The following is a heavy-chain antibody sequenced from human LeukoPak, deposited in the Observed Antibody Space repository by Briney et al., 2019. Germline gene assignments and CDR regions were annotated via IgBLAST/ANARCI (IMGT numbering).Heavy chain of an antibody. CDR2: INHSGST. D-gene: IGHD3-10*01. CDR3: ARGSALLWLGELPD. V-gene: IGHV4-34*01. CDR1: GGSFSGYY. Sequence: SETLSLTCAVYGGSFSGYYWSWIRQPPGKGLEWIGEINHSGSTNYNPSLKSRVTISVDTSKNQFSLKLSSVTAADTAVYYCARGSALLWLGELPDWGQGTLVTVSS. J-gene: IGHJ4*02.